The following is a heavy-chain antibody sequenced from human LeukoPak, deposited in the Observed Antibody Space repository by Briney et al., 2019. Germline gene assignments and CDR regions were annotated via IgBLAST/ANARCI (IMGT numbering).Heavy chain of an antibody. Sequence: ASVKVSCKTAGYTFSSHGISWVRQAPGQGLEWMGWISANSGDTKFAQKFQGRVTMTTETSTNTAYMELRSLRFDDTTIYYCARDKRYAFDNWGQGTLVSVSS. J-gene: IGHJ4*02. V-gene: IGHV1-18*01. D-gene: IGHD3-9*01. CDR3: ARDKRYAFDN. CDR1: GYTFSSHG. CDR2: ISANSGDT.